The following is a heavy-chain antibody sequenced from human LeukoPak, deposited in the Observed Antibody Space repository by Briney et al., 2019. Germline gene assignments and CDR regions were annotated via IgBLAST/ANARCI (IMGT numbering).Heavy chain of an antibody. CDR2: ISSSSSYI. D-gene: IGHD2-2*02. CDR1: GFTFSSYS. J-gene: IGHJ4*02. Sequence: GGSLRLSCAASGFTFSSYSTNWVRQAPGKGLEWVSSISSSSSYIYYADSVKGRFTISRDNAKNSLYLQMNSLRVEDTAVYYCARDEIPRYCSSTSCYTGPCDYWGQGTLVTVSS. V-gene: IGHV3-21*01. CDR3: ARDEIPRYCSSTSCYTGPCDY.